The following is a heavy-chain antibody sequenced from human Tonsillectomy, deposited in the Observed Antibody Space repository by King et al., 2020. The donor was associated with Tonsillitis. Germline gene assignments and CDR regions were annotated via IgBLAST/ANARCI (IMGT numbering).Heavy chain of an antibody. Sequence: VQLVESGGGVVQPGGSLRLSCAASGFIFNNHDMHWVRQAPGKGLEWVAFIRYEGSKTYYADSVKGRFTISRDNSKYTLYLEMNSLRAEDTAVYYCARGYCRDNSCSQPYNFYGMDVWGQGTTVTVTS. CDR2: IRYEGSKT. D-gene: IGHD2-15*01. J-gene: IGHJ6*02. CDR3: ARGYCRDNSCSQPYNFYGMDV. V-gene: IGHV3-30*02. CDR1: GFIFNNHD.